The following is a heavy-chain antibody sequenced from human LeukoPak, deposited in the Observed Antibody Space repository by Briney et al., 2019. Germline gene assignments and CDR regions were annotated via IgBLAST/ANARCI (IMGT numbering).Heavy chain of an antibody. J-gene: IGHJ4*02. V-gene: IGHV3-33*03. CDR3: AKDAERGFDYSNSLQK. CDR1: KFTFSHYG. CDR2: AFNDGSNQ. D-gene: IGHD4-11*01. Sequence: GGSLRLSCAASKFTFSHYGMHWVRQAPGKGLEWVAVAFNDGSNQYYADSVKGRFTVSRDNSQNMLYLQMNSLRPEDTAAYYCAKDAERGFDYSNSLQKWGQGTLVTVSS.